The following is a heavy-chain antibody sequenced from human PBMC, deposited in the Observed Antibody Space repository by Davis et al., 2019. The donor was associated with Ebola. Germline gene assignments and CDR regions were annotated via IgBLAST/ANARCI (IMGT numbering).Heavy chain of an antibody. Sequence: MPSETLSLTCAVSGGSISSGGYSWSWIRQPPGKGLEWIGYTYYSGSTRYNPSLKSRVTISGDTSRNQFSLKLSSVAAADTAVYYCARVASYGDYFDYWGLGTLVTVSS. V-gene: IGHV4-30-4*07. CDR2: TYYSGST. D-gene: IGHD5-18*01. CDR3: ARVASYGDYFDY. J-gene: IGHJ4*02. CDR1: GGSISSGGYS.